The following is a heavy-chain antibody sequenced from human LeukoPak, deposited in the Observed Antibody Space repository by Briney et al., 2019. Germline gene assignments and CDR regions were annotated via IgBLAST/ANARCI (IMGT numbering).Heavy chain of an antibody. Sequence: RASETLSLTCAVYGGSFSGYYWSWIRQPPGKGLEWIGYIYYSGSTNYNPSLKSRVTISVDTSKNQFSLKLSSVTAADTAVYYCARLVPLRGGYPILPGRFDYWGQGTLVTVSS. CDR2: IYYSGST. CDR3: ARLVPLRGGYPILPGRFDY. J-gene: IGHJ4*02. D-gene: IGHD3-22*01. V-gene: IGHV4-59*01. CDR1: GGSFSGYY.